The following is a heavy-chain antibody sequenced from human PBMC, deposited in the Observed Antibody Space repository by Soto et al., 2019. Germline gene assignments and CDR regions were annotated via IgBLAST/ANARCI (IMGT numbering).Heavy chain of an antibody. CDR1: GFTFSSYW. CDR2: IKQDGSEK. CDR3: AREGGSSAKYYFDY. V-gene: IGHV3-7*01. J-gene: IGHJ4*02. D-gene: IGHD6-13*01. Sequence: PGGSLRLSCAASGFTFSSYWMSWVRQAPGKGLEWVANIKQDGSEKYYVDSVKGRFTISRDNAKNSLYLQMNSLRAEDTAVYYCAREGGSSAKYYFDYWGQGTQVTVSS.